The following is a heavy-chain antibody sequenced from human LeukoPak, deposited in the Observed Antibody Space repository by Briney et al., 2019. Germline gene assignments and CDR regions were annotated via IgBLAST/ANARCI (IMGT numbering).Heavy chain of an antibody. D-gene: IGHD3-22*01. J-gene: IGHJ4*02. CDR1: GYTFTSYG. CDR2: IIPIFGTA. Sequence: SVKVSCTASGYTFTSYGISWVRQAPGQGLEWMGGIIPIFGTANYAQKFQGRVTITADESTSTAYMELSSLRSEDTAVYYCARDPALYYYDSSGPANYYFDYWGQGTLVTVSS. CDR3: ARDPALYYYDSSGPANYYFDY. V-gene: IGHV1-69*13.